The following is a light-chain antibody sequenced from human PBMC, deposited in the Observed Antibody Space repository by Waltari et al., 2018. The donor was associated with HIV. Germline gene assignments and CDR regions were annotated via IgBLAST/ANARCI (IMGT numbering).Light chain of an antibody. V-gene: IGLV3-1*01. CDR2: QDS. CDR3: QAWDSSTYV. Sequence: SYELTQPPSVSVSPGQTASITCPGDKLGDKYACWYQQKPGQSPVLVIYQDSKRPSGIPERFSGSSSGNTATLTITGTQAMDEAVYYCQAWDSSTYVFGTGTKVTVL. CDR1: KLGDKY. J-gene: IGLJ1*01.